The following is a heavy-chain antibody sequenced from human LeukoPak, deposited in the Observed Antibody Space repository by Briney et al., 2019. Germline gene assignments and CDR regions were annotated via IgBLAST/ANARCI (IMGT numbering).Heavy chain of an antibody. CDR1: GFTFSSYD. D-gene: IGHD6-19*01. CDR3: SRVGSSGWPNYFDS. V-gene: IGHV3-13*04. Sequence: GGSLRLSCAASGFTFSSYDMHWVRQATGKGLEWVSVIGTSGDTYYSGSVKGRFTISRENAKNSLYLQMNSLTAGDTAVYFCSRVGSSGWPNYFDSWGQGTLVTVSS. J-gene: IGHJ4*02. CDR2: IGTSGDT.